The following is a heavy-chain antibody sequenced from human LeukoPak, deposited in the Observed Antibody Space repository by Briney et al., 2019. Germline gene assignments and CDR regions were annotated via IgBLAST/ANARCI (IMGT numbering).Heavy chain of an antibody. CDR2: INSDGSST. J-gene: IGHJ4*02. D-gene: IGHD2-21*02. CDR3: ARVGIYCGGDCYNDY. CDR1: GFTFSSYW. Sequence: GGSLRLSCAASGFTFSSYWMHWVRQAPGKGLVWVPRINSDGSSTSYADSVKGRFTISRDNAKNTLYLQMNSLRAEDTAVYYCARVGIYCGGDCYNDYWGQGTLVTVSS. V-gene: IGHV3-74*01.